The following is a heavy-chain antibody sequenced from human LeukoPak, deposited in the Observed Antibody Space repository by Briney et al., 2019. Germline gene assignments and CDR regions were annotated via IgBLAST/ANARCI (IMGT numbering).Heavy chain of an antibody. Sequence: GRSLRLSCAASGLTFSSYGMHWVRQAPGKGLEWVAVISYDGSNKYYADSVKGRFTISRDNSKNTLYLQMNSLRAEDTAVYYCAKDRRSVLSGWTFDYWGQGTLVTVSS. CDR2: ISYDGSNK. J-gene: IGHJ4*02. D-gene: IGHD6-19*01. CDR3: AKDRRSVLSGWTFDY. V-gene: IGHV3-30*18. CDR1: GLTFSSYG.